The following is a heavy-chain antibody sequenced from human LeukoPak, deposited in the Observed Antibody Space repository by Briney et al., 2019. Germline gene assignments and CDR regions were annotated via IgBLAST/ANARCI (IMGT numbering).Heavy chain of an antibody. CDR3: ARVNYYGSGSYFNYYYYMDV. V-gene: IGHV1-8*03. Sequence: ASVKVSCKASGYTFTSYDINWVRQATGQGLEWMGWMNRNSGNTGYAQKFQGRVTITRNTSISTAYMELSSLRSEDTAVYYCARVNYYGSGSYFNYYYYMDVWGKGTTVTISS. J-gene: IGHJ6*03. D-gene: IGHD3-10*01. CDR2: MNRNSGNT. CDR1: GYTFTSYD.